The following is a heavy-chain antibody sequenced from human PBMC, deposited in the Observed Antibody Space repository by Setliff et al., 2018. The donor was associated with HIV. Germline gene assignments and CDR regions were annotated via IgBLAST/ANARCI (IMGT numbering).Heavy chain of an antibody. CDR3: ARSSQWLVGGYFHH. CDR1: GFTFNNAW. CDR2: ISAGGGST. J-gene: IGHJ1*01. V-gene: IGHV3-23*01. Sequence: PGGSLRLSCAASGFTFNNAWMNWVRQAPGKGLEWVSGISAGGGSTYYADSVKGRFIISRDNSNNMLHLQMNSLRVEDTAIYYCARSSQWLVGGYFHHWGQGTLVTVSS. D-gene: IGHD6-19*01.